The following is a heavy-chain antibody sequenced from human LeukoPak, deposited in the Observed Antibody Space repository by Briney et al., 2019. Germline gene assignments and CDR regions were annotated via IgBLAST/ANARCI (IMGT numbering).Heavy chain of an antibody. CDR2: ISSSGSTI. CDR3: ARDRILWFGELPYFDY. Sequence: PGGSLRLSCAASGFTFSDYYMSWICQAPGKGLEWVSYISSSGSTIYYADSVKGRFTISRDNAKNSLYLQMNSLRAEDTAVYYCARDRILWFGELPYFDYWGQGTLVTVSS. J-gene: IGHJ4*02. D-gene: IGHD3-10*01. V-gene: IGHV3-11*01. CDR1: GFTFSDYY.